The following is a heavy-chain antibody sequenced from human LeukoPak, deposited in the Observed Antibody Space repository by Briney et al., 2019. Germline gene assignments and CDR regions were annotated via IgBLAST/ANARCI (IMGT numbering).Heavy chain of an antibody. J-gene: IGHJ5*02. CDR2: IYYSGST. CDR1: GGSISSYY. D-gene: IGHD6-19*01. CDR3: ATGIPVAGRVPNWFDP. V-gene: IGHV4-59*01. Sequence: SETLSLTCTVSGGSISSYYWSWIRQPPGKGLEWIGYIYYSGSTNYNPSLKSRVTISVDTSKNQFSLKLSSVTAADTAVYYCATGIPVAGRVPNWFDPWGQGTLVTVSS.